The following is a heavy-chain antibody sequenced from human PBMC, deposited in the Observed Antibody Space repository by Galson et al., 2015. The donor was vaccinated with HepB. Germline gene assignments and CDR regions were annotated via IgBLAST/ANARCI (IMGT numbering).Heavy chain of an antibody. CDR1: GFTFSSYA. D-gene: IGHD3-10*01. Sequence: SLRLSCAASGFTFSSYAMSWVRQAPGKGLEWVSAISGSGGSTYYADSVKGRFTISRDNSKNTLYLQMNSLRAEDTAVYYCAKDHGSGHYLDYWGQGTLVTVSS. CDR3: AKDHGSGHYLDY. CDR2: ISGSGGST. V-gene: IGHV3-23*01. J-gene: IGHJ4*02.